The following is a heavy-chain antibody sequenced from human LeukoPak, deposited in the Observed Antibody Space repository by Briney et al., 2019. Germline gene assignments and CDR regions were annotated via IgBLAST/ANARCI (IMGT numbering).Heavy chain of an antibody. CDR3: ARPRYDFWSGYYQYYFDY. CDR2: ISAYNGNT. V-gene: IGHV1-18*01. Sequence: ASVKVSCKASGYTFTSYGISWVRQAPGQGLEWMGWISAYNGNTNYAQKLQGRVTTTTDTSTSTAYMELRSLRSDDTAVYHCARPRYDFWSGYYQYYFDYWGQGTLVTVSS. D-gene: IGHD3-3*01. J-gene: IGHJ4*02. CDR1: GYTFTSYG.